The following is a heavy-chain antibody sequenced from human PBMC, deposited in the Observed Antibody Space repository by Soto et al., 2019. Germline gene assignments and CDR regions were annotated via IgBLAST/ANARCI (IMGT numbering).Heavy chain of an antibody. CDR3: ARDLVTSGFDI. D-gene: IGHD2-21*02. V-gene: IGHV4-59*01. CDR1: GVSIISYY. CDR2: IYYSGST. Sequence: SETLSLTCTVSGVSIISYYWIWIRQPPGKGLEWIGYIYYSGSTNYNPSLKSRVTISVDTSKNQFSLKLSSVTAADTAVYYCARDLVTSGFDIWGQGTMVTVSS. J-gene: IGHJ3*02.